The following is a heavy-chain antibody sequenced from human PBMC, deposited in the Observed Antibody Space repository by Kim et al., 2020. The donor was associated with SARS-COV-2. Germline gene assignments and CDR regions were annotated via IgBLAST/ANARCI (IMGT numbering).Heavy chain of an antibody. V-gene: IGHV3-9*01. D-gene: IGHD4-17*01. J-gene: IGHJ3*02. CDR3: TKDMVYGDPHDVFDI. CDR2: ITWNSASI. CDR1: GFTFNDYA. Sequence: GGSLRLSCAASGFTFNDYAMHWVRQAPGKGLEWVSGITWNSASIGYADSVKGRFTISRDNAKKSLYLQMNSLRAEDTALYYCTKDMVYGDPHDVFDIWGQGTMVTVSS.